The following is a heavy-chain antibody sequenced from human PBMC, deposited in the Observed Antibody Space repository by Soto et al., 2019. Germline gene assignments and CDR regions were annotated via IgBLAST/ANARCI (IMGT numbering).Heavy chain of an antibody. V-gene: IGHV1-69*13. CDR3: ARDPPPYNWNYEGFDP. D-gene: IGHD1-7*01. Sequence: SVKVSCKASGGTFSSYAISWVRQAPGQGLEWMGGIIPIFGTANYAQKFQGRVTITADESTSTAYMELSSLRSEDTAVYYCARDPPPYNWNYEGFDPWGQGTLVTVSS. CDR2: IIPIFGTA. CDR1: GGTFSSYA. J-gene: IGHJ5*02.